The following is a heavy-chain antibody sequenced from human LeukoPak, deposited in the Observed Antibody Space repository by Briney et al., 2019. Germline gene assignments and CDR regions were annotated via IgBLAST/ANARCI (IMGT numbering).Heavy chain of an antibody. CDR1: GYTFTDYS. J-gene: IGHJ4*02. D-gene: IGHD6-6*01. CDR2: INPNSGGT. V-gene: IGHV1-2*02. CDR3: ARMSKQLVGAGRFDY. Sequence: GASVKVSCKAAGYTFTDYSIHWVRQAPGQGLEWMGWINPNSGGTNYAQKFQGRVTMTRDTSISTAYMELSRLRSDDTAVYYCARMSKQLVGAGRFDYWGQGTLVTVSS.